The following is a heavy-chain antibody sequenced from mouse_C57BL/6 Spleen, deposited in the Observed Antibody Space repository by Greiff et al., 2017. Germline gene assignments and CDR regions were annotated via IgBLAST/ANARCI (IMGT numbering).Heavy chain of an antibody. D-gene: IGHD2-4*01. CDR1: GYAFSSYW. J-gene: IGHJ3*01. CDR3: AREDDYDEFAY. Sequence: QVQLQHSGAELVKPGASVKISCKASGYAFSSYWMNWVKQRPGKGLEWIGQIYPGDGDTNYNGKFKGKATLTADKSSSTAYMQLSSLTSEDSAVYFCAREDDYDEFAYWGQGTLVTVSA. CDR2: IYPGDGDT. V-gene: IGHV1-80*01.